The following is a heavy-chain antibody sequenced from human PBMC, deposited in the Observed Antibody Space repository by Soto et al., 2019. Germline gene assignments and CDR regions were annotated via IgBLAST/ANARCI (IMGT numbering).Heavy chain of an antibody. V-gene: IGHV3-13*05. CDR3: ARGADCRGGTCYSGYFDL. Sequence: EVQLVESGGGLVQPGGSLRLSCAASGFTFNNYDMHWGRQSSGKGLEWVSTIGTAGDPYYLDAVQGRFTVSRDDATNFLYLQMHSLRAEDMAVYYCARGADCRGGTCYSGYFDLWGRGTLVTVSS. J-gene: IGHJ2*01. D-gene: IGHD2-15*01. CDR2: IGTAGDP. CDR1: GFTFNNYD.